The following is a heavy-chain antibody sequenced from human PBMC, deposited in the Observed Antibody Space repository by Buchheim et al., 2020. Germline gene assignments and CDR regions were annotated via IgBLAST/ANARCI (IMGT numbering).Heavy chain of an antibody. CDR3: ARDRGADAPIDY. CDR1: GFTFRSTA. CDR2: IANDGSRI. J-gene: IGHJ4*02. D-gene: IGHD4/OR15-4a*01. Sequence: QEQLVESGGGVVQPGTSLRLSCIGSGFTFRSTALHWVRQAPGRALDWVAVIANDGSRIFYADSVRGRFTVTRDNSKNTLYLQLNSLRVEDTAVYYCARDRGADAPIDYWGQG. V-gene: IGHV3-30-3*01.